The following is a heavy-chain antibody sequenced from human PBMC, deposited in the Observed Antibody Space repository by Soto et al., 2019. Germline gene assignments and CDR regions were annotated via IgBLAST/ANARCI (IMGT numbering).Heavy chain of an antibody. CDR1: GFSFSTYS. CDR2: IGRRSDI. V-gene: IGHV3-21*01. J-gene: IGHJ6*02. Sequence: GGSLRLSCEASGFSFSTYSMHWARQAPGKGLEWVSSIGRRSDIYYADSVKGRFTISRDNAKNSVSLQMNSLRDEDAAVYYCAREETAWPLAYGLDVWGQGTTVTVSS. CDR3: AREETAWPLAYGLDV. D-gene: IGHD2-21*02.